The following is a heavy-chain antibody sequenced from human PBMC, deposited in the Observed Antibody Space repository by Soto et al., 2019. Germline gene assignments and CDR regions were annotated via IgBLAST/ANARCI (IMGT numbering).Heavy chain of an antibody. CDR3: AREYSSGWYWFDP. Sequence: GASVKVSCKASGYTFTSYGISWVRQAPGQGLEWMGWISAYNGNTNYAQKLQGRVTMTTDTSTSSAYMELRSLRSDDTAVYYCAREYSSGWYWFDPWGQGTLVSVSS. V-gene: IGHV1-18*04. J-gene: IGHJ5*02. CDR2: ISAYNGNT. CDR1: GYTFTSYG. D-gene: IGHD6-19*01.